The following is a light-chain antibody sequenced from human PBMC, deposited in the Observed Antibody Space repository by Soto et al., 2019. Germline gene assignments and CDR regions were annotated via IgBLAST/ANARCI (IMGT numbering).Light chain of an antibody. CDR1: SSDVGGYNY. CDR2: DVT. CDR3: SSYTSSRTHV. V-gene: IGLV2-14*03. J-gene: IGLJ1*01. Sequence: QSALTQPASVSGSPGQWITISCTGTSSDVGGYNYVSWYQHHPGKAPKLMIYDVTNRPSVVSNRFSGSKSGNTASLTISGLQTEDEADYYCSSYTSSRTHVFGTGTKLTVL.